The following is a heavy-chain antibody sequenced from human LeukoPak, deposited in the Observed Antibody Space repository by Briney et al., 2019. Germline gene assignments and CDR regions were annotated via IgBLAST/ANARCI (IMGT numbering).Heavy chain of an antibody. CDR3: ARDGATVTGLRMYYFDY. CDR1: GFTFSSYA. J-gene: IGHJ4*02. Sequence: GRSLRLSCAASGFTFSSYAMHWVRQAPGKGLEWVAVISYDGSNKYYADSVKGRFTISRDNSKNTLYLQMNSLRVEDTAVYYCARDGATVTGLRMYYFDYWGQGTLVTVSS. CDR2: ISYDGSNK. D-gene: IGHD4-17*01. V-gene: IGHV3-30-3*01.